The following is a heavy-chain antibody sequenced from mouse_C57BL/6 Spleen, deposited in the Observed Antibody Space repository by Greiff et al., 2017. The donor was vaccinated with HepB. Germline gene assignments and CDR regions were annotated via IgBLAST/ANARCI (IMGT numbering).Heavy chain of an antibody. CDR1: GYTFTDYE. D-gene: IGHD4-1*01. CDR3: TRWDYYFDY. V-gene: IGHV1-15*01. Sequence: VKLVESGAELVRPGASVTLSCKASGYTFTDYEMHWVKQTPVHGLEWIGAIDPETGGTAYNQKFKGKAILTADKSSSTAYMELRSLTSEDSAVYYCTRWDYYFDYWGQGTTLTVSS. CDR2: IDPETGGT. J-gene: IGHJ2*01.